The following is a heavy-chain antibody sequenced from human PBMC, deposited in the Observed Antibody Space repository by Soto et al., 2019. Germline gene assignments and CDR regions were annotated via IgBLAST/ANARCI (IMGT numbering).Heavy chain of an antibody. Sequence: PSETLSLTCTVSGGSISSYYWSWIRQPPGKGLEWIWYIYYSGSTNYNPSLKSRVTISVDTSKNQFSLKLSSVTAADTAVYYCARTYYYDSSGYWFDYWGQGTLVTVSS. J-gene: IGHJ4*02. D-gene: IGHD3-22*01. CDR2: IYYSGST. CDR1: GGSISSYY. V-gene: IGHV4-59*08. CDR3: ARTYYYDSSGYWFDY.